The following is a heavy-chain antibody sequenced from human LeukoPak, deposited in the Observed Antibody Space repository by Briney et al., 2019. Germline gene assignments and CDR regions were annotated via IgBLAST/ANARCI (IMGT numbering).Heavy chain of an antibody. D-gene: IGHD1-20*01. V-gene: IGHV3-48*01. CDR2: IGIDSGNT. J-gene: IGHJ4*02. CDR3: ARDHNYSFDN. CDR1: GFPFIEYS. Sequence: PGGSLRLSCTASGFPFIEYSMNWVRQVPGKGLEWISYIGIDSGNTNYADSLRGRFTISADKAKNSLYLQMNSLRVEDTAVYYCARDHNYSFDNWGQGTLVSVAS.